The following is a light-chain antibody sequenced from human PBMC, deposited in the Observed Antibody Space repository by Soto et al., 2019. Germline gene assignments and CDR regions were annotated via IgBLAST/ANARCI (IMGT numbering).Light chain of an antibody. CDR3: QQRSNWPPT. Sequence: EIVLTQSPATLSLSPGERATLSCRASQSVSSYLAWYQQKPGQAPRLLIYDASNRATGIPARFSGSGSGTDLPLTISSLEPEDFAVYYCQQRSNWPPTFGQWTKVEIK. V-gene: IGKV3-11*01. CDR1: QSVSSY. CDR2: DAS. J-gene: IGKJ1*01.